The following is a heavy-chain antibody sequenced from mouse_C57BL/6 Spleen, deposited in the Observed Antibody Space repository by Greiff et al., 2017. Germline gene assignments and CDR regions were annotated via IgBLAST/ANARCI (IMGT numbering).Heavy chain of an antibody. D-gene: IGHD3-2*02. CDR1: GFSLTSYG. Sequence: VKLVESGPSLVAPSQSLSITCTVSGFSLTSYGVHWVRQPPGKGLEWLVVIWSDGSTTYNSALKSRLRISKDYSKSQVFLKMNSLQTDDTAMYYCARHQGKKGYFDVWGTGTTVTVSS. CDR3: ARHQGKKGYFDV. V-gene: IGHV2-6-1*01. CDR2: IWSDGST. J-gene: IGHJ1*03.